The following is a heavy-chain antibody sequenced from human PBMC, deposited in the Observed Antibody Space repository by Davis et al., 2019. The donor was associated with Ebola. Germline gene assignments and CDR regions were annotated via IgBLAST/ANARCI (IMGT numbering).Heavy chain of an antibody. CDR1: GGSFSGYY. J-gene: IGHJ4*02. CDR2: IYYSGST. D-gene: IGHD3-10*01. Sequence: SETLSLTCAVYGGSFSGYYWSWIRQPPGKGLEWIGSIYYSGSTYYNPSLKSRVTISLDTSENHFSLKLSSVTAADTAVYYCATGAYYGSGYYFDYWGQGTLVTVSS. CDR3: ATGAYYGSGYYFDY. V-gene: IGHV4-34*01.